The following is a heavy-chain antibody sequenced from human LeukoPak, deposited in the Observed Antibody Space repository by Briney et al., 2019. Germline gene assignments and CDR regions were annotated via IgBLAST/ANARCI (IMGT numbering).Heavy chain of an antibody. CDR2: IIPILGIA. CDR1: GGTFSSYA. D-gene: IGHD6-19*01. Sequence: GASVKVSCKASGGTFSSYAISWVRQAPGQGLEWMGRIIPILGIANYAQKFQGRVTITADKSTSTAYMELSSLRSEDTAVYYCARDLWNPEAGTYYGMDVWGQGTTVTVSS. CDR3: ARDLWNPEAGTYYGMDV. V-gene: IGHV1-69*04. J-gene: IGHJ6*02.